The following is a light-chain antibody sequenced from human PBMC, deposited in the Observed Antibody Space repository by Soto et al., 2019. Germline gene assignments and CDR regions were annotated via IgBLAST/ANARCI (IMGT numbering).Light chain of an antibody. CDR1: QSVSSSY. CDR3: QQYGSSPLT. Sequence: EIVLTQSPGTLSLSPGERATLSCRASQSVSSSYLAWYQQKPGQAPRLLIYGASTRATGIPDRFSVSGSGTAFTFTLSRLESEDFAVYFCQQYGSSPLTFGGGTKVEIK. CDR2: GAS. V-gene: IGKV3-20*01. J-gene: IGKJ4*01.